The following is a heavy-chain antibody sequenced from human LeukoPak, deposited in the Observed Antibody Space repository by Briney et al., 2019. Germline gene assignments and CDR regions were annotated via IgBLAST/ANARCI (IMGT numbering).Heavy chain of an antibody. CDR3: ARGGRVAGTFHWFDP. Sequence: ASVKVSCKASGYTFTSYGISWVRQAPGQGLEWMGWISAYNGNTNYAQKLQGRVTMTTDTSTSTAYMELRSLRSDDTAVYYCARGGRVAGTFHWFDPWGQGTLVTVSS. CDR2: ISAYNGNT. CDR1: GYTFTSYG. V-gene: IGHV1-18*01. J-gene: IGHJ5*02. D-gene: IGHD6-19*01.